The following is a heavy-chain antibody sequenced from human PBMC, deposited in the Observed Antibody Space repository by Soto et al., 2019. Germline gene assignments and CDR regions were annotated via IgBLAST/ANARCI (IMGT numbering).Heavy chain of an antibody. CDR1: GFTFNNYW. Sequence: EVQLVESGGGLVQAGGSLRLSCGASGFTFNNYWMHWVRQAPGKGLVWVSRINSDGSTRSYADSVKGRFTISRDNAKNTVYLQMNSLRVEDTAVYYCARDLVDWGQGTLVTVSS. D-gene: IGHD2-15*01. J-gene: IGHJ4*02. CDR2: INSDGSTR. CDR3: ARDLVD. V-gene: IGHV3-74*01.